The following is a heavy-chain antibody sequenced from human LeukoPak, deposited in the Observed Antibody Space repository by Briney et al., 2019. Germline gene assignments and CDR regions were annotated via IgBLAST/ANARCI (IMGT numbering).Heavy chain of an antibody. CDR3: ARDPHSSGYYHDY. Sequence: ASVKVSCKASGYTFTSYDINWVRQATGQGLEWMGWMNPNSGNTGYAQKFQGRVTITRNTSISTAYMELSSLRSDDTAVYYCARDPHSSGYYHDYWGQGTLVTVSS. V-gene: IGHV1-8*03. CDR1: GYTFTSYD. J-gene: IGHJ4*02. D-gene: IGHD3-22*01. CDR2: MNPNSGNT.